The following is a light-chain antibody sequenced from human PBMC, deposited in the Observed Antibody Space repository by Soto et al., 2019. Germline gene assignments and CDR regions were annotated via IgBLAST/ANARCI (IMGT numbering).Light chain of an antibody. V-gene: IGKV3-15*01. Sequence: ETLMTQSPATLYVSPGERATLSCRASQSIANNLAWYQQRPGQGPRLLFYGASSRAAGIPGRFSGSGSGTEFTLATSSLQSPDFAIYYCQQYNNRPPLTFGGGTKVEIK. CDR2: GAS. CDR1: QSIANN. CDR3: QQYNNRPPLT. J-gene: IGKJ4*01.